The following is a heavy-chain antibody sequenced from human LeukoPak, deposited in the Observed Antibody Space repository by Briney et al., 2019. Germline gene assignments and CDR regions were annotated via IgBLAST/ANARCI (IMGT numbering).Heavy chain of an antibody. V-gene: IGHV1-46*01. D-gene: IGHD6-19*01. CDR1: GYTFTSYY. Sequence: ASVKVSCKASGYTFTSYYMHWVRQAPGQGLEWMGIINPSGGSTSYAQKFQGRVTMTRDTSTSTVYMELSSLRSDDTAVYYCARGQQWLGSAEYFQHWGQGTLVTVSS. CDR3: ARGQQWLGSAEYFQH. CDR2: INPSGGST. J-gene: IGHJ1*01.